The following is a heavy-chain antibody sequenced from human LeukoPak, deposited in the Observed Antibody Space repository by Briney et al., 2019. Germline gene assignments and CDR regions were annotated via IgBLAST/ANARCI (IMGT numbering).Heavy chain of an antibody. V-gene: IGHV1-18*01. J-gene: IGHJ4*02. Sequence: GASVKVSCKASGFVFTSYGFTWVRQAPGQGLEWMGWISANDGKTHYSERHQGRVTMTTDTVTSTAYMELRSLRSDDTAVYYCAHGYYLDYWGQGTLVTVSS. CDR2: ISANDGKT. CDR3: AHGYYLDY. CDR1: GFVFTSYG. D-gene: IGHD3-22*01.